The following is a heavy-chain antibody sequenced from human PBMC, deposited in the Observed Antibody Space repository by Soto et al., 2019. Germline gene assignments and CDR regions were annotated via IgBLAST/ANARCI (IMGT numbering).Heavy chain of an antibody. V-gene: IGHV4-59*01. D-gene: IGHD4-17*01. CDR3: ARRYGASFDY. CDR2: ISYSGST. Sequence: SETLSLTCTVSGGSISSYYWNWIRQPPGKGLEWIGYISYSGSTNYNPSLKSRVTISVDTSKNQFSLKLSSVTAADTAVYHCARRYGASFDYWGQGTLVTVSS. CDR1: GGSISSYY. J-gene: IGHJ4*02.